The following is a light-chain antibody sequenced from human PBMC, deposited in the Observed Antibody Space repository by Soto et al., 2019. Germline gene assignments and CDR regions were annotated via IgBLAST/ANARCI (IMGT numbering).Light chain of an antibody. CDR2: GVS. CDR1: QNISTY. CDR3: QQYDAWPPGT. Sequence: EIVLTQSPATLSLSPGEGASLSCRASQNISTYLAWYQQRPGQVPRLLIYGVSKRAPAIPPRFSGSGSGTDFTLSVSGLETEDFAVYFCQQYDAWPPGTFGGGTTVEI. J-gene: IGKJ4*01. V-gene: IGKV3-11*01.